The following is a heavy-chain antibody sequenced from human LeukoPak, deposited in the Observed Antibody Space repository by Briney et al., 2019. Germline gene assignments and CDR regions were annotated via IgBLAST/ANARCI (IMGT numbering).Heavy chain of an antibody. Sequence: GGSLRLSCAASGFTFSSYAMSWVRQAPGKGLEWVSTISGSGGSTYYADSVKGRFTISRDNSKNTLYLQMNSLRAEDTAVYYCAQLGGEIAVDITFDYWGQGTLVTVSS. CDR1: GFTFSSYA. V-gene: IGHV3-23*01. CDR3: AQLGGEIAVDITFDY. CDR2: ISGSGGST. J-gene: IGHJ4*02. D-gene: IGHD6-19*01.